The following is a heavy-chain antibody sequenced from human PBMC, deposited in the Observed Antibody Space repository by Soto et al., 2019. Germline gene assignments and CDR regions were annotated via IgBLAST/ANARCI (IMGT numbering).Heavy chain of an antibody. D-gene: IGHD3-3*01. CDR1: GYTLTELS. V-gene: IGHV1-24*01. CDR2: YDPEDDET. CDR3: ATAHKEDDFWTGANYYHYMDV. Sequence: ASVKVSCKVSGYTLTELSMHGVRQAPGKGLEWMGGYDPEDDETLYAQKFQGRVTVTEDIPTDTAYMELSSLRSDDTAVYFCATAHKEDDFWTGANYYHYMDVWGKGTTVTVSS. J-gene: IGHJ6*03.